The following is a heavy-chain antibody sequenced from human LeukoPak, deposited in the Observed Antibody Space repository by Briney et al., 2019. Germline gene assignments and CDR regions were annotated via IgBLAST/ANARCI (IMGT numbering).Heavy chain of an antibody. V-gene: IGHV3-23*01. D-gene: IGHD1-7*01. Sequence: GGSLRLSCAAFVFSFSSYVMSWVRQAPGKGLEWVSAISASGYNTYYADSVKGRFTISRDTSKNTLYLQMNSLGAEDTAIYYCAKDRYNWNYGGVDYWGHGTLVTVSS. CDR3: AKDRYNWNYGGVDY. J-gene: IGHJ4*01. CDR1: VFSFSSYV. CDR2: ISASGYNT.